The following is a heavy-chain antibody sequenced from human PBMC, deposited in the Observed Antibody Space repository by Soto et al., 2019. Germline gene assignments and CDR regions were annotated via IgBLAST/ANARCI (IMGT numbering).Heavy chain of an antibody. CDR1: GGSIGIYY. V-gene: IGHV4-59*01. J-gene: IGHJ6*02. D-gene: IGHD6-13*01. Sequence: ETQSRTCAVTGGSIGIYYWSWIRQSPGRGLEWIGCVYYSDGTNYNPSLKSRATMSMDKSNNQFSLRLRSVTAADTAVYYCARTESSSWSFFYYGMDVWGQGTKVTVYS. CDR2: VYYSDGT. CDR3: ARTESSSWSFFYYGMDV.